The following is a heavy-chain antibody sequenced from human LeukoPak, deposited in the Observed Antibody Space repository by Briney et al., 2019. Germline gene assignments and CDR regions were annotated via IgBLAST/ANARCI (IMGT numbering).Heavy chain of an antibody. Sequence: SETLSLTCTVSGGSISGYYWSWIRQPPGKGLEWIGYIYYSGSTNYNPSLKSRVTISVDTSKNQFSLKLSSVTAADTAVYYCARDGPDYYDSSGWPRMDVWGQGTRVTVSS. J-gene: IGHJ6*02. D-gene: IGHD3-22*01. CDR3: ARDGPDYYDSSGWPRMDV. V-gene: IGHV4-59*01. CDR1: GGSISGYY. CDR2: IYYSGST.